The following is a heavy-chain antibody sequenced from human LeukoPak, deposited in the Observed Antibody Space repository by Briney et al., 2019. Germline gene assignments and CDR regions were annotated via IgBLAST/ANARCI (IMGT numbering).Heavy chain of an antibody. J-gene: IGHJ3*02. Sequence: PSETLSLTCSVYGGSFSDYFWSWISQSPGKGLEWIGEIDDGGNTNYNPSLVSRVIVSMEKSKKQFSLVMRSVAAADTAAYYCARFSRITWGDWGDAFDIWGQGTTVIVSS. CDR2: IDDGGNT. CDR1: GGSFSDYF. CDR3: ARFSRITWGDWGDAFDI. D-gene: IGHD2-21*02. V-gene: IGHV4-34*01.